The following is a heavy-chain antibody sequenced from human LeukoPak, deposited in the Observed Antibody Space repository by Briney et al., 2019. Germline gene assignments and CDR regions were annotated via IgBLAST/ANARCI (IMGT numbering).Heavy chain of an antibody. D-gene: IGHD6-6*01. Sequence: PSETLSLTCTVSGGSISSRSYYWGWIRQPPGKGLEWIGNIYYSGSTYYNPSLKSRVTISVDTSENQFSLKLSSVTAADTAVYYCARWGAARINWFDPWGQGTLVTVSS. CDR1: GGSISSRSYY. V-gene: IGHV4-39*07. CDR2: IYYSGST. CDR3: ARWGAARINWFDP. J-gene: IGHJ5*02.